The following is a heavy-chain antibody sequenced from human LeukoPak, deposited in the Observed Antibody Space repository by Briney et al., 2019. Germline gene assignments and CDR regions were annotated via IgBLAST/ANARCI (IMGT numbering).Heavy chain of an antibody. CDR2: IDHSGST. CDR3: ARELRTQPGYNWFDP. Sequence: SETLSLTCTVSGYSISSGYYWGWIRQPPGKGLEWIGSIDHSGSTYYNPSLKSRVTISVDTSKNQFSLKLSSVTAADTAVYYCARELRTQPGYNWFDPWGQGTLVTVSS. CDR1: GYSISSGYY. V-gene: IGHV4-38-2*02. D-gene: IGHD3-10*01. J-gene: IGHJ5*02.